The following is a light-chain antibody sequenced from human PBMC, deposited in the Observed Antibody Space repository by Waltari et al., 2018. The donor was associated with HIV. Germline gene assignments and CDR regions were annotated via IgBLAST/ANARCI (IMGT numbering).Light chain of an antibody. J-gene: IGKJ2*01. Sequence: IQMTQSPSILSASVGDRVSITGRASQNVDSWLAWYQQRPGRAPKLLIYKASTLEYGVPARFSGSGSGTDFTLTISSLQPDDFATYYCQQYNSDFYTFGQGTRLDLK. V-gene: IGKV1-5*03. CDR1: QNVDSW. CDR3: QQYNSDFYT. CDR2: KAS.